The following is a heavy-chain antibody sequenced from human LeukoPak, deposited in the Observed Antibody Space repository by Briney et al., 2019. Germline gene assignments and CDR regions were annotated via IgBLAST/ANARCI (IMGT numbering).Heavy chain of an antibody. CDR3: TRQPYSSSWSHFDY. Sequence: PGGSLRLSCAASGFTFSGSAMHWVRQASGKGLEWVGRIRSKANSYATAYAASVKGRFTISRDDSKNTAYLQMNSLKTEDTAVYYCTRQPYSSSWSHFDYWGQGTLVTVSS. CDR1: GFTFSGSA. J-gene: IGHJ4*02. D-gene: IGHD6-13*01. V-gene: IGHV3-73*01. CDR2: IRSKANSYAT.